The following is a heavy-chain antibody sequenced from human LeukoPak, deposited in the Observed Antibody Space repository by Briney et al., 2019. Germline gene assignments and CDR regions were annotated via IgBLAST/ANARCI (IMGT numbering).Heavy chain of an antibody. D-gene: IGHD2-2*01. CDR3: ARQKCTSASCLTKNAFDI. Sequence: PSETLSLTCTVSGSTRGDYWSWIRQPPGKGLEWIGYIYTSGSTNYNPSLECRVTISVDTSMNQFSLDLSSVTAADTAVYYCARQKCTSASCLTKNAFDIWGQGTMVTVAS. J-gene: IGHJ3*02. CDR2: IYTSGST. V-gene: IGHV4-4*09. CDR1: GSTRGDY.